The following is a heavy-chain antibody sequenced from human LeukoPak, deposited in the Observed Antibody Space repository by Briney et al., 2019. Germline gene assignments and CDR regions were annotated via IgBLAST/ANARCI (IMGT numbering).Heavy chain of an antibody. V-gene: IGHV3-21*01. J-gene: IGHJ4*02. CDR3: ARAGRRQKGDPGDY. D-gene: IGHD2-21*01. CDR2: ISSSSSYI. Sequence: GGSLRLSCAASGFTFSSYSMNWVRQAPGKGLEWVSSISSSSSYIYYADSVKGRFTISRDNAKNSLFLQMNSLRAEDTAVYYCARAGRRQKGDPGDYWGQGTLVTVSS. CDR1: GFTFSSYS.